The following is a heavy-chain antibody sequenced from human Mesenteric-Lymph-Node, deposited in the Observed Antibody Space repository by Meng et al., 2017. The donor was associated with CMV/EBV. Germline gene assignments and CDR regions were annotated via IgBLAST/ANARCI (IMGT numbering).Heavy chain of an antibody. CDR1: GGSIRGSTDYY. D-gene: IGHD2-21*02. CDR2: VYSRGNP. CDR3: ARDTAPFDI. V-gene: IGHV4-61*01. J-gene: IGHJ3*02. Sequence: GSLRLSCTVSGGSIRGSTDYYWGWIRQPPGKTLEWIGYVYSRGNPNYNPSLKGRLTISVDASKNQFSLELSSVTAADTAVYYCARDTAPFDIWGQGTMVTVS.